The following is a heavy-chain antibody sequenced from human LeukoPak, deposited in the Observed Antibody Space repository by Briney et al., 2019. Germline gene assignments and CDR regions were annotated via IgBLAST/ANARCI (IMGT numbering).Heavy chain of an antibody. CDR1: GSTLSNYG. CDR2: ISGSGGST. V-gene: IGHV3-23*01. Sequence: PGGSLRLTCAVSGSTLSNYGMSWVRQAPGKGLEWVAGISGSGGSTNYAASVKGRFTISRDNRKNTLYLQMNSLRAEDTAVYFCAKRGVVIRVILVGFHKEAYYFDSWGQGALVTVSS. CDR3: AKRGVVIRVILVGFHKEAYYFDS. J-gene: IGHJ4*02. D-gene: IGHD3-22*01.